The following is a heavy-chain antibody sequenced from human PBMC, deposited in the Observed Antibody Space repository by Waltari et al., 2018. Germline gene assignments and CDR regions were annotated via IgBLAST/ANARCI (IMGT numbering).Heavy chain of an antibody. CDR3: ARFSGGWSTPFDY. V-gene: IGHV4-59*08. J-gene: IGHJ4*02. D-gene: IGHD6-19*01. CDR1: GGPIKSYY. Sequence: QVQLQESGPGLVKPSETPSLTCTVSGGPIKSYYWSWIRQPPGKGLEWIGFISYSGSTNYNPSLQSRVSISVDTSKNQFSLKLSSVAAADTAVYYCARFSGGWSTPFDYWGQGTLVTVSS. CDR2: ISYSGST.